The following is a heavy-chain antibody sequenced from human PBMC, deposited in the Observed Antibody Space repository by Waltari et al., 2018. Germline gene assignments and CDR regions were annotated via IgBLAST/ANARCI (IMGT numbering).Heavy chain of an antibody. V-gene: IGHV4-4*02. J-gene: IGHJ4*02. CDR1: GDFMSDTYW. D-gene: IGHD2-15*01. Sequence: QLHLEQLGPGLVEPSGTLSLICAVSGDFMSDTYWWSWVRQAPGKGLEWIGQVRGGGNTIYGPSFASRVTVSVDTSAGQCSLKVTAATAGDTAVYYCARDRGRGLYLDSWGQGIPVTVSP. CDR2: VRGGGNT. CDR3: ARDRGRGLYLDS.